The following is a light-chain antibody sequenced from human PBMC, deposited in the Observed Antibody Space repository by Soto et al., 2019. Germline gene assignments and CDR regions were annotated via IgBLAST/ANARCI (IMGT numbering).Light chain of an antibody. CDR1: SSDVGGYNY. Sequence: QSALTQPPSASGSPGQSVTISCTGTSSDVGGYNYFSCYQQHPGKAPKLMISEVSKRPSGVPDRFSGSKSGNTASLTVSGLQAEDEADYYCSSFAGNNNLVFGGGTKLPVL. CDR2: EVS. J-gene: IGLJ2*01. V-gene: IGLV2-8*01. CDR3: SSFAGNNNLV.